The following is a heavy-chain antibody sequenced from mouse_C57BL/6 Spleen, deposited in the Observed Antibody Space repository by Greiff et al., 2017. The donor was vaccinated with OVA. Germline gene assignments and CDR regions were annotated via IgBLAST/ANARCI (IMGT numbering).Heavy chain of an antibody. Sequence: QVQLKQSGPGLVQPSQSLSITCTVSGFSLTSYGVHWVRQSPGKGLEWLGVIWRGGSTDYNAAFMSSLSITKDNSKSQVFFKMNSLQADDTALYLLSKGPFTSVGGGYFGVWGTGTTVTVSS. CDR3: SKGPFTSVGGGYFGV. J-gene: IGHJ1*03. CDR2: IWRGGST. CDR1: GFSLTSYG. D-gene: IGHD3-1*01. V-gene: IGHV2-5*01.